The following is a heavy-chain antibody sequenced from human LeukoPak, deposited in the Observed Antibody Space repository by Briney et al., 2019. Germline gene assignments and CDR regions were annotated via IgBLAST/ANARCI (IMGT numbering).Heavy chain of an antibody. Sequence: PGGSLRLSCAASGFSVRTNYMAWVRQAPGRGLEWVSLIYNSDHTFYADSVKDRITISRDGSENTVFLQMNSLRAEDTAVYYCARAAVAAGIFYIDYWGQGTLVTVSS. J-gene: IGHJ4*02. D-gene: IGHD6-19*01. V-gene: IGHV3-66*01. CDR2: IYNSDHT. CDR3: ARAAVAAGIFYIDY. CDR1: GFSVRTNY.